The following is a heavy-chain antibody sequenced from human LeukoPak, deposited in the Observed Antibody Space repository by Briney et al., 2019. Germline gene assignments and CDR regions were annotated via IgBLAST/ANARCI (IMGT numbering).Heavy chain of an antibody. CDR2: IKHNGNEK. J-gene: IGHJ4*02. V-gene: IGHV3-7*01. CDR3: ARELRTFDS. Sequence: GGSVRLPYPASGFSFKSYWMTWVRHAPGKGLEWVANIKHNGNEKNYVDSVEGRFTISRGNAKNSLSLQMNSLRAEDTAVYYCARELRTFDSWGQGTLVTVSS. CDR1: GFSFKSYW. D-gene: IGHD3-16*01.